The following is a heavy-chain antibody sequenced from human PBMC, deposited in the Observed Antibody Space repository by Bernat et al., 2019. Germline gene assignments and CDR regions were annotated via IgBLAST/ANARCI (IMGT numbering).Heavy chain of an antibody. CDR1: GFIFSNAW. D-gene: IGHD2-8*01. CDR3: THTSAATAKYAGAFDI. J-gene: IGHJ3*02. V-gene: IGHV3-15*01. Sequence: EVQLVESGGGLVKPGGSLRLSCAASGFIFSNAWMTWVRQAPGKGLEWVGRIQSKADGATTDYAAPVKDRFTISRDDSKNTVYLQMNSLKIEDTAIYYCTHTSAATAKYAGAFDIWGQGTMVTVSS. CDR2: IQSKADGATT.